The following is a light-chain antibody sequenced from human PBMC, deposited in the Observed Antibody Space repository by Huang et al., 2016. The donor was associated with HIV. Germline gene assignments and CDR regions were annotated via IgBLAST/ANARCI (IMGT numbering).Light chain of an antibody. J-gene: IGKJ1*01. CDR3: QQYFTTPWT. CDR2: WAS. CDR1: QSVFYNSNRKHF. V-gene: IGKV4-1*01. Sequence: DIVMTQSPDLLAVSLGERATINCKSNQSVFYNSNRKHFVAWFQQTPGQPPKLLIHWASIRASGVPDRFSGGGSGTEFTLTISNLQAADVALYYCQQYFTTPWTFGQGTKVELK.